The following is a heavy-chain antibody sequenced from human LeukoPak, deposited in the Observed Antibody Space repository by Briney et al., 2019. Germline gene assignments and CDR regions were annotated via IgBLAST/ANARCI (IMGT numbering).Heavy chain of an antibody. D-gene: IGHD3-10*01. V-gene: IGHV1-69*13. CDR3: ARYKVPPHQDSSMVPGVYYYYGMDV. CDR2: IIPIFGTP. CDR1: GGSFSTYA. J-gene: IGHJ6*02. Sequence: SVKVSCKASGGSFSTYAISWVRQAPGQGLEWMGGIIPIFGTPSYAQKFHGRVTITADESTNTAYMEVSSLRSEDTALYYCARYKVPPHQDSSMVPGVYYYYGMDVWGLGTTVTVS.